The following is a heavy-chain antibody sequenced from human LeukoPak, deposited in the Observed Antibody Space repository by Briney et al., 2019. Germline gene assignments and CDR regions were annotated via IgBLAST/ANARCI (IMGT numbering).Heavy chain of an antibody. CDR1: GYTFTTFW. CDR2: IYPGDSDT. V-gene: IGHV5-51*01. D-gene: IGHD3-10*01. Sequence: GESLKISCKGSGYTFTTFWIGWVRQMLGKGLEWMGIIYPGDSDTRYSPSFQGQVTISADKSISTAYLQWSSLKASDTAMYYCATSGRGQSTHRYYFDYWGQGTLVTVSS. J-gene: IGHJ4*02. CDR3: ATSGRGQSTHRYYFDY.